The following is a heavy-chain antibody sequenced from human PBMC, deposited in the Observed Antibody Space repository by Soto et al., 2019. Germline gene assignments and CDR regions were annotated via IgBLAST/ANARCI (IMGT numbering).Heavy chain of an antibody. Sequence: KTSETLSLTCAVYGGSFSGYYWSWIRQPPGKGLEWIGEINHSGSTNYNPSLKSRVTISVDTSKNQFSLKLSSVTAADTAVYYCAREIDDSSPDAFDIWGQGTMVTVSS. CDR1: GGSFSGYY. V-gene: IGHV4-34*01. J-gene: IGHJ3*02. CDR3: AREIDDSSPDAFDI. D-gene: IGHD4-4*01. CDR2: INHSGST.